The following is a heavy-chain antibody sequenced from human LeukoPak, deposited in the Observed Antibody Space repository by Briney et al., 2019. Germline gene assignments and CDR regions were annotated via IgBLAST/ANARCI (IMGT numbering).Heavy chain of an antibody. Sequence: NPGGSLRISCAASGFTFSSYSMNWVRQAPGKGLEWVSSISSSSSYIYYADSVKGRFTISRDNAKNSLYLQMNSLRAEDTAVYYCARDKYDILTGYPGYSFDYWGQGTLVTVSS. D-gene: IGHD3-9*01. V-gene: IGHV3-21*01. J-gene: IGHJ4*02. CDR1: GFTFSSYS. CDR2: ISSSSSYI. CDR3: ARDKYDILTGYPGYSFDY.